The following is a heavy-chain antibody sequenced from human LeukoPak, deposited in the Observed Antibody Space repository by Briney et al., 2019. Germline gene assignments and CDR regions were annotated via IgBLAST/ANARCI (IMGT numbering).Heavy chain of an antibody. Sequence: PSQTLSLTCTVSGGSISSGSYYWSWIRQPAGKGLEWIGSIYTSGSTNYNPSLKSRVTISVDTSKNQFSLKLSSVTAADTAVYYCARSGSGSYYSADNWFDPWGQGTLVTVSS. D-gene: IGHD3-10*01. V-gene: IGHV4-61*02. J-gene: IGHJ5*02. CDR1: GGSISSGSYY. CDR3: ARSGSGSYYSADNWFDP. CDR2: IYTSGST.